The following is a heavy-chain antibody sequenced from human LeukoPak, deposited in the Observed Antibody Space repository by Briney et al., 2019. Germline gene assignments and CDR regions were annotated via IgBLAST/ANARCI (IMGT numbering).Heavy chain of an antibody. Sequence: GESLQISCKGSGYSFTNYWIGWVRQMPGKGLEWMGIIYPGDSDTRYSPSFQGQVTISAVRSITTAYLQWSSLKASDTAMYYCAIALDYGDYIFDPWGQGTLVTVSS. CDR2: IYPGDSDT. J-gene: IGHJ5*02. V-gene: IGHV5-51*01. CDR1: GYSFTNYW. D-gene: IGHD4-17*01. CDR3: AIALDYGDYIFDP.